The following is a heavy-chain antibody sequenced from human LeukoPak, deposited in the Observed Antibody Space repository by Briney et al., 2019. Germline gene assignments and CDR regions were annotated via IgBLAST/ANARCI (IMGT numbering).Heavy chain of an antibody. CDR3: ARDPGFCSGSSCYGLGPEGY. J-gene: IGHJ4*02. D-gene: IGHD2-15*01. Sequence: SETLSLTCTVSGGSVNSGSYFWSWVRQPPGEGLEWIGYIFYSGSTNYNPSLKSRVTISIGTSKNQFSLKLSSVTAADTAVYYCARDPGFCSGSSCYGLGPEGYWGQGTLVTVSS. CDR2: IFYSGST. V-gene: IGHV4-61*01. CDR1: GGSVNSGSYF.